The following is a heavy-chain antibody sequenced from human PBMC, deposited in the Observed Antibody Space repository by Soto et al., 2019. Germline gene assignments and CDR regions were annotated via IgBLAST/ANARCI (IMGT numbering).Heavy chain of an antibody. J-gene: IGHJ4*02. V-gene: IGHV4-59*01. Sequence: PSRTPHLTFAISGGSISNNYWIWIRRPPGKGLEWIGYIYYSGSTNYNPSLKSRVTISVDTSKNQFSLKLSSVTAADTAVYYCARTLYSYGPRFDYWGQGTLVTVSS. CDR1: GGSISNNY. CDR2: IYYSGST. CDR3: ARTLYSYGPRFDY. D-gene: IGHD5-18*01.